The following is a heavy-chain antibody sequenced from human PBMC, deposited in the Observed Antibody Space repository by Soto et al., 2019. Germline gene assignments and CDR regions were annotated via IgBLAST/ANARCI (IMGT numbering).Heavy chain of an antibody. D-gene: IGHD6-19*01. CDR2: ISGYNGDT. Sequence: QVQLVQSGAKVKKPGASVKVSCKASGYTFNNYGVTWVRQAPGQGLEWMGWISGYNGDTNYAQKLQGRVTLTTDTSTTTAYMELTSLTSDDTAVYYCARDQSSGWYGKESGMDVWGQGTTVTVSS. CDR1: GYTFNNYG. V-gene: IGHV1-18*01. J-gene: IGHJ6*02. CDR3: ARDQSSGWYGKESGMDV.